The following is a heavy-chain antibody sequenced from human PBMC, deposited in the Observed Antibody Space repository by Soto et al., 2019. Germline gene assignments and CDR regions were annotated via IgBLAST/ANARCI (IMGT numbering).Heavy chain of an antibody. V-gene: IGHV1-8*01. Sequence: ASVKVSCKASGYTFTSYDINWVRQATGQGLEWMGWMNPNSGNTGYAQKFQGRVTMTRNTSISTAYMELSSLRSEDTAVYYCARGLRWPPNFDYWGQVTLVTVSS. CDR3: ARGLRWPPNFDY. J-gene: IGHJ4*02. CDR2: MNPNSGNT. D-gene: IGHD2-15*01. CDR1: GYTFTSYD.